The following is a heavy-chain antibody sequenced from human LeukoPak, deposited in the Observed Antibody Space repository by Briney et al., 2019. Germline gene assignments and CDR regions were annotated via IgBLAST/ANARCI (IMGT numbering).Heavy chain of an antibody. CDR2: IYSGGST. Sequence: GGSLRLSCAASGFTVSSNYMSWVRQAPGKGLEWVSVIYSGGSTYYADSVKGRFTISRDNSENTLYLQMNSLRAEDTAVYYCATDERRVRGVIMAYWGQGTLVTV. CDR1: GFTVSSNY. J-gene: IGHJ4*02. CDR3: ATDERRVRGVIMAY. V-gene: IGHV3-53*01. D-gene: IGHD3-10*01.